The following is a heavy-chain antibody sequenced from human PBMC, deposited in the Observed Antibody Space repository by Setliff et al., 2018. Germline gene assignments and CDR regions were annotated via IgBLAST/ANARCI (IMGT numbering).Heavy chain of an antibody. CDR2: IYHSGSA. CDR1: GDSISSGDYF. CDR3: AREVGTSTSSDAFDV. J-gene: IGHJ3*01. Sequence: PSETLSLTCTVSGDSISSGDYFWSWIRQPPGKGLEWIAYIYHSGSAYYNPSLKSRVTMSGDTSQNQFSLHLTSVTAADTAVYYCAREVGTSTSSDAFDVWGQGMMVTVSS. V-gene: IGHV4-30-4*08. D-gene: IGHD1-26*01.